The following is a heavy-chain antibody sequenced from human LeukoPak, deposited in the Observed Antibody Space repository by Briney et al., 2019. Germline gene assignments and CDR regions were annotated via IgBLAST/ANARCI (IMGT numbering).Heavy chain of an antibody. J-gene: IGHJ6*02. CDR1: GGTFSSYA. V-gene: IGHV1-69*06. CDR3: ARYYYDSNYYYGMDV. Sequence: PVKVSCKASGGTFSSYAISWVRQAPGQGLEWMGGIIPIFGTANYAQKFQGRVTITADKSTSTAYMELSSLRSEDTAVYYCARYYYDSNYYYGMDVWGQGTTVTVSS. D-gene: IGHD3-22*01. CDR2: IIPIFGTA.